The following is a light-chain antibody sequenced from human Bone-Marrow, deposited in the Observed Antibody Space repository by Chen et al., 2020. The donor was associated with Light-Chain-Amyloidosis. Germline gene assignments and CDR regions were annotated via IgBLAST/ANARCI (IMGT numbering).Light chain of an antibody. V-gene: IGLV3-25*03. CDR2: RDT. CDR1: DLPTKY. J-gene: IGLJ2*01. Sequence: SYELTQPPSVSVSPGQTARITCSGDDLPTKYAYWYQQKPGQAPVLGIHRDTERPSGISERFSGSSSGTTATVTIIGVQAEDEADYHCQSADSSGTYEVIFGGGTKLTVL. CDR3: QSADSSGTYEVI.